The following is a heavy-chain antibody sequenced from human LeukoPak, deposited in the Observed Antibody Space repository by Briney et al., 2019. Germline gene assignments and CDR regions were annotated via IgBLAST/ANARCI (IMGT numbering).Heavy chain of an antibody. Sequence: SVKVSCKASGGTFSSYAISWVRQAPGQGLEWMGGIIPIFGTANYAQKFQGRVTITADESTSTAYMELSSLRSEDTAVYYCARNFNYRDSSYYYYYMDVWGKGTTVTVSS. D-gene: IGHD4-11*01. CDR3: ARNFNYRDSSYYYYYMDV. V-gene: IGHV1-69*13. CDR2: IIPIFGTA. J-gene: IGHJ6*03. CDR1: GGTFSSYA.